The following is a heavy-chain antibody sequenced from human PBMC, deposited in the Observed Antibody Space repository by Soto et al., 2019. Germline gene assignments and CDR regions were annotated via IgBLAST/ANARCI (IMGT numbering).Heavy chain of an antibody. CDR3: AIQNGFFDY. CDR1: GGTFSSYA. J-gene: IGHJ4*02. D-gene: IGHD1-1*01. V-gene: IGHV1-69*13. Sequence: RPPVKFSCKASGGTFSSYAIIWLRQAPGQGLEWTGGIIPIFGTANYAQKFQGRVTITADVSTSAAYMELSSLRSEDKAVYYCAIQNGFFDYWGQGTLVTVSS. CDR2: IIPIFGTA.